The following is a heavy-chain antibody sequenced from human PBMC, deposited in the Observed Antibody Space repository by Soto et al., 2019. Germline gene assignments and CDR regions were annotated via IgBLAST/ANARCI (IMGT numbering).Heavy chain of an antibody. D-gene: IGHD6-19*01. CDR1: GFTFSSYA. CDR3: AQDLAQWLAQDPFAI. V-gene: IGHV3-23*01. Sequence: GGSLRLSCAASGFTFSSYAMSWVRQAPGKGLEWVSAISCSGGSTYYADSVKGRFTISRDNSKNTLYLQMNSLRADDTAVYYCAQDLAQWLAQDPFAIWGQGPMVSVSS. J-gene: IGHJ3*02. CDR2: ISCSGGST.